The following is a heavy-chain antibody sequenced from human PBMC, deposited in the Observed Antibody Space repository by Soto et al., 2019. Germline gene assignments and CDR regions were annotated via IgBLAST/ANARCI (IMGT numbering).Heavy chain of an antibody. V-gene: IGHV3-48*03. D-gene: IGHD2-15*01. CDR2: IHPGGQTI. CDR1: GFTFSSSE. CDR3: ARRGSR. J-gene: IGHJ3*01. Sequence: EVQLVESGGGLVQPGGSLRLSCAASGFTFSSSEMYWVRQAPGKGLEWISYIHPGGQTIFYAESVKGRFTISRDNAKHSVYLQMNSPRAEDTAVYYCARRGSRWGRGTKVTGSS.